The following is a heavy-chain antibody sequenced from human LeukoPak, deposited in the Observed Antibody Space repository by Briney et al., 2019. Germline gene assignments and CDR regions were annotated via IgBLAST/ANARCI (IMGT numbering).Heavy chain of an antibody. V-gene: IGHV3-7*01. CDR3: AREGYDILTGPHDAFDI. CDR1: GFTFSSYW. Sequence: GSLRLSCAASGFTFSSYWMSWVRQAPGKGLEWVANVKQDGSEKYYVDSVKGRFTISRDNAKNSLYLQMNSLRAEDTAVYYCAREGYDILTGPHDAFDIWGQGTMVTVSS. D-gene: IGHD3-9*01. CDR2: VKQDGSEK. J-gene: IGHJ3*02.